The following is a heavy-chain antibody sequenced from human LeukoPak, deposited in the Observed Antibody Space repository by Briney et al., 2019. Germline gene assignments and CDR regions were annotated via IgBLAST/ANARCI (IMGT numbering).Heavy chain of an antibody. CDR3: AREIDYGSGNHFDY. Sequence: SETLSLTCTVSGHSISSRYYWGWIRQPPGKGLEYIGSIYYSGSTYYNPSLKSRVTISVDTSKNQFSLKLSSVTAADTAVYYCAREIDYGSGNHFDYWGQGTLVTVSS. CDR1: GHSISSRYY. D-gene: IGHD3-10*01. CDR2: IYYSGST. V-gene: IGHV4-38-2*02. J-gene: IGHJ4*02.